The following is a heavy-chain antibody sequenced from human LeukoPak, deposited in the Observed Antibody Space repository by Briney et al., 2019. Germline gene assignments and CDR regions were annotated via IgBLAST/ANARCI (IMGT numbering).Heavy chain of an antibody. V-gene: IGHV4-34*01. CDR2: INHSGST. D-gene: IGHD4-23*01. CDR3: ARHQRGNSDAFEI. J-gene: IGHJ3*02. CDR1: GGSFSGYY. Sequence: SETLSLTCAVYGGSFSGYYWSWIRQPPGKGLEWIGEINHSGSTNYNPSLKSRVTISVDTSKNQFSLKLSSVTAADTAVYYCARHQRGNSDAFEIWGQGTTVTVSS.